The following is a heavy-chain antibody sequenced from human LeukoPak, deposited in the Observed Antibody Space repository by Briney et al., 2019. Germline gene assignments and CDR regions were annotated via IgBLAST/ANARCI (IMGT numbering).Heavy chain of an antibody. CDR2: IYTSGST. J-gene: IGHJ3*02. Sequence: SETLSLTCTVSGGSISSYYWSWIRQPAGKGLEWIGRIYTSGSTNYNPSLKSRVTMSVDTSKNQFSLKLSSVTAADTAVYYCARDLGSGWYSDAFDIWGQGTMVTVPS. CDR1: GGSISSYY. D-gene: IGHD6-19*01. V-gene: IGHV4-4*07. CDR3: ARDLGSGWYSDAFDI.